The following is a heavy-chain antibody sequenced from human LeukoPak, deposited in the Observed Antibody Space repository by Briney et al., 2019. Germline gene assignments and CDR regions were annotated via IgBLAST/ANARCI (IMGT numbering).Heavy chain of an antibody. V-gene: IGHV4-4*07. CDR1: GGPISSYH. CDR2: IYTSGST. J-gene: IGHJ4*02. CDR3: AREAYYGPYLDY. D-gene: IGHD3-22*01. Sequence: PSETLSLTCTVSGGPISSYHWSWIRQPAGKGLEWIGRIYTSGSTNYNPSLKSRVTMSVDTSKNQFSLKLSSVTAADTAVYYCAREAYYGPYLDYWGQGTLVTVSS.